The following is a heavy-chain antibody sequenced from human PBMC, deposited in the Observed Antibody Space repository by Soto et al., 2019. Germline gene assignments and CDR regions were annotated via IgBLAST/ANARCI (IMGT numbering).Heavy chain of an antibody. CDR1: GGSMISYY. CDR2: IYYAGST. V-gene: IGHV4-59*12. D-gene: IGHD2-2*01. CDR3: ASLPATSDFDY. Sequence: SETLSLTCTVSGGSMISYYWSWIRQPPGRGLEWIGFIYYAGSTKYNPSLNSRVTISVDTSKNQFSLKLSSVTAADTAVYYCASLPATSDFDYWGQGTLVTVSS. J-gene: IGHJ4*02.